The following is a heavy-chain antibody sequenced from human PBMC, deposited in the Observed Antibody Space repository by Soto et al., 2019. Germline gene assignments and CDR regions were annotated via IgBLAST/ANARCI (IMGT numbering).Heavy chain of an antibody. J-gene: IGHJ6*02. V-gene: IGHV3-30-3*01. CDR3: ARGQVLVYYYYGMHV. CDR1: GFTFSSYA. CDR2: ISYDGSNK. Sequence: QVQLVESGGGVVQPGRSLRLSCAASGFTFSSYAMHWVRQAPGKGLEWVAVISYDGSNKYYADSVKGRFTSSRDNSKNALYLQMDSLRAEYTAVYYCARGQVLVYYYYGMHVWGQGSTFAVSS. D-gene: IGHD6-6*01.